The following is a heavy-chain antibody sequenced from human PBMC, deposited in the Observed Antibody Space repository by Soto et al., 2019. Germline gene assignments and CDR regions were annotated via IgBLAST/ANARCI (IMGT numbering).Heavy chain of an antibody. CDR1: GYSFANYW. Sequence: GESLKISCKGSGYSFANYWSGWVRQMPGKGLEWMGIIYPGDSDTRYSPSFQGQVTFSADKSISTAYLQWSSLKASDTAIYYCARPRIALAGANAFDFWGQGTMVTVSS. V-gene: IGHV5-51*01. CDR3: ARPRIALAGANAFDF. D-gene: IGHD6-19*01. J-gene: IGHJ3*01. CDR2: IYPGDSDT.